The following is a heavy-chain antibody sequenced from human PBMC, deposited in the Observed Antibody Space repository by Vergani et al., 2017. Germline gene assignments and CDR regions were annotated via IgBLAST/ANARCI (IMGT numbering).Heavy chain of an antibody. CDR1: GGSISSSSYY. CDR3: ARSGSGSYYGGSCYYYGMDV. CDR2: IYYSGST. V-gene: IGHV4-39*01. Sequence: QLQLQESGPGLVKPSETLSLTCTVSGGSISSSSYYWGWIRQPPGKGLEWIGSIYYSGSTYYNPSLKSRVTISVDTSKNQFSLKLSSVTAADTAVYYCARSGSGSYYGGSCYYYGMDVWGQGTTVTVSS. D-gene: IGHD1-26*01. J-gene: IGHJ6*02.